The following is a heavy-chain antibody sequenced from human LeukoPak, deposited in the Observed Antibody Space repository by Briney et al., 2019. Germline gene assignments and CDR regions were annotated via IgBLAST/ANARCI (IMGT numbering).Heavy chain of an antibody. CDR3: ANPNYYDSSGYYSDDF. Sequence: GGSLRLSCAASGFTFSSYGMHWVRQAPGKGLEWVAVISYDGRNKYYADSVKGRFTISRDNSKNTLYLQMNSLRAEDTAVYYCANPNYYDSSGYYSDDFWGQGTLVTVSS. V-gene: IGHV3-30*18. CDR1: GFTFSSYG. J-gene: IGHJ4*02. D-gene: IGHD3-22*01. CDR2: ISYDGRNK.